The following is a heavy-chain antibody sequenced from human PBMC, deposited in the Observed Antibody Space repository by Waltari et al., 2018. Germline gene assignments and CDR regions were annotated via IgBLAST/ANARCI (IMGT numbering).Heavy chain of an antibody. CDR1: GYSISSGYY. CDR2: IYHSGST. Sequence: QVQLQESGPGLVKPSETLSLTCAVSGYSISSGYYWGWIRQPPGKGLEWIVSIYHSGSTYYNPSLKSRVTISVDTSKNQFSLKLSSVTAADTAVYYCARGRNRIAAAVYYYMDVWGKGTTVTVSS. V-gene: IGHV4-38-2*01. J-gene: IGHJ6*03. D-gene: IGHD6-13*01. CDR3: ARGRNRIAAAVYYYMDV.